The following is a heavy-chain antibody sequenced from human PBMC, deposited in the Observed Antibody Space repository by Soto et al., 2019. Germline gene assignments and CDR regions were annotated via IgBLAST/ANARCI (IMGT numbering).Heavy chain of an antibody. D-gene: IGHD3-16*01. Sequence: QAQLVESGGGVVQPGRSLRLSCEASGFTFRSHAMHWVRQTPGKGLEWVAVISYDATNKYYADSVKGRFTISRDNSENTLYLQMNSLRAEDTAAYYCAKVVELGDSFDIWGQGTVVTVSS. V-gene: IGHV3-30*18. CDR2: ISYDATNK. CDR3: AKVVELGDSFDI. CDR1: GFTFRSHA. J-gene: IGHJ3*02.